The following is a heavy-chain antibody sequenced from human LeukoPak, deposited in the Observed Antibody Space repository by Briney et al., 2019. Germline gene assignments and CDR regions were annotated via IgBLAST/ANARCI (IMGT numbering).Heavy chain of an antibody. J-gene: IGHJ5*02. CDR3: ARDSGCLTNNWFDP. D-gene: IGHD3-22*01. V-gene: IGHV4-34*01. CDR2: INHSGST. CDR1: GGSFSGYY. Sequence: SETLSLTCAVYGGSFSGYYWSWIRQPPGKGLEWIGEINHSGSTNYNPSLKSRVTISVDRSKNQFSLKLSSVTAADTAVYYCARDSGCLTNNWFDPWGQGTLVTVSS.